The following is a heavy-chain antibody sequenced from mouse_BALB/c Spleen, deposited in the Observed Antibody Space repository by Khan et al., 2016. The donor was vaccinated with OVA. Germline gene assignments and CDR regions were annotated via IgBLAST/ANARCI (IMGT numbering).Heavy chain of an antibody. CDR1: GFTFSDYY. CDR2: ISDGGSYT. J-gene: IGHJ3*01. CDR3: ARAGYGGFAY. V-gene: IGHV5-4*02. Sequence: LVESGGGLVKPGGSLKLSCAASGFTFSDYYMYWVRQTPEKRLEWVATISDGGSYTYYPDSVKGRFTISRDNAKNNRYLQMSSLKSEDTAMYYCARAGYGGFAYWGQGTLVTVSA. D-gene: IGHD1-1*02.